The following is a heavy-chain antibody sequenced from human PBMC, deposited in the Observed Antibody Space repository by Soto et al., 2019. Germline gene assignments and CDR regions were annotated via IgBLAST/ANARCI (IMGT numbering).Heavy chain of an antibody. CDR1: GGTFSSYA. Sequence: ASVKVSCKASGGTFSSYAISWVRQAPGQGLEWMGGIIPIFGTANYAQKFQGRVTITADESTSTAYMELSSLRSEDTAVYYCARVLRSYAYYYYYGMDVWGQGTTVTVSS. J-gene: IGHJ6*02. D-gene: IGHD2-2*01. CDR2: IIPIFGTA. V-gene: IGHV1-69*13. CDR3: ARVLRSYAYYYYYGMDV.